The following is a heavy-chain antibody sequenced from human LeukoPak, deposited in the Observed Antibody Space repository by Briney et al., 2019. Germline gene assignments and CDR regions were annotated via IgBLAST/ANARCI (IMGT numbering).Heavy chain of an antibody. J-gene: IGHJ4*02. CDR1: GGSISSGSYY. V-gene: IGHV4-61*02. D-gene: IGHD2-21*02. CDR3: ARGGSYCGGDCYTY. Sequence: PSETLSLTCTVSGGSISSGSYYWSWIRQPAGKGLECLGRIYPSGSTNYNPSLKSRVTISMNKSKNQFSLKLSSVTAADTAVYYCARGGSYCGGDCYTYWGQGTLVTVSS. CDR2: IYPSGST.